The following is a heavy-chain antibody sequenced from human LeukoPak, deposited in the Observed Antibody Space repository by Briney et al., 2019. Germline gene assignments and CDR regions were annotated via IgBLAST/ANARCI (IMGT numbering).Heavy chain of an antibody. D-gene: IGHD6-6*01. Sequence: SVKVSCKASGGTFSSYAISWVRQAPGQGLEWMGGIIPIFGTANYAQKFQGRVTITADESTSTAYMELSSLRSEDTAVYYCARDYYSSSAATTFSFDYWGQGTLVTVSS. CDR2: IIPIFGTA. J-gene: IGHJ4*02. V-gene: IGHV1-69*13. CDR3: ARDYYSSSAATTFSFDY. CDR1: GGTFSSYA.